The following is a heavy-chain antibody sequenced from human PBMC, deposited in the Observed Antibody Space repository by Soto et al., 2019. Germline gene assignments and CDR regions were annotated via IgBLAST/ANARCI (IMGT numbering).Heavy chain of an antibody. CDR1: GYTFTSYG. CDR3: ASDTVISGCFNAYYYYGMYD. V-gene: IGHV1-18*01. D-gene: IGHD3-22*01. CDR2: ISAYNGNT. J-gene: IGHJ6*02. Sequence: ASVKVSCKASGYTFTSYGISWVRQAPGQGLEWMGWISAYNGNTNYAQKLQGRVTMTTDTSTSTAYMELRSLRSDDTAVYYCASDTVISGCFNAYYYYGMYDWGQGTTVTVSS.